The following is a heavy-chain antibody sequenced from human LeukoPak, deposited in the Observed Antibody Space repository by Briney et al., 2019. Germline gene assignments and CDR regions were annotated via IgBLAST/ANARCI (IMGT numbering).Heavy chain of an antibody. CDR2: MYYGGGA. Sequence: SETLSLTCTVSGGSISSYRYYWGWICQPPGKGLEWIGSMYYGGGADYTPSLKSRVTISVDTSKSQFSLRLSSVTAADTALYYCARHTYDSSGYLPDSWGQGTLVTVSS. CDR3: ARHTYDSSGYLPDS. CDR1: GGSISSYRYY. D-gene: IGHD3-22*01. J-gene: IGHJ5*01. V-gene: IGHV4-39*01.